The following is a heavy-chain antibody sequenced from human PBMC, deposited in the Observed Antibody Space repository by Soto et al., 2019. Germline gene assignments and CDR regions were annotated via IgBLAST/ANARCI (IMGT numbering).Heavy chain of an antibody. J-gene: IGHJ6*02. V-gene: IGHV3-30-3*01. CDR1: GFTFSSYA. CDR3: AREEDPSYGMDV. Sequence: GGSLRLSCAASGFTFSSYAMHWVRQASGKGLEWVAVISYDGSNKYYADSVKGRFTISRDNSKNTLYLQMNSLRAEDTAVYYCAREEDPSYGMDVWGQGTTVTVSS. CDR2: ISYDGSNK.